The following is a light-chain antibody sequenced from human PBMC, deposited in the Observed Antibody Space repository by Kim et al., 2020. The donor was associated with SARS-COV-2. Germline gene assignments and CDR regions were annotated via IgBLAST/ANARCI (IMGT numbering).Light chain of an antibody. Sequence: QSALTQPASVSGSPGQSITISRTGTSSDVGGYNYVSWYQRHPGKAPKLMIYDVSNRPSGVSNRFSGSKSGNTASLTVSGLQTEDEADYYCSSYAGTKSVLFGGGTQLTVL. CDR2: DVS. J-gene: IGLJ2*01. CDR3: SSYAGTKSVL. CDR1: SSDVGGYNY. V-gene: IGLV2-14*03.